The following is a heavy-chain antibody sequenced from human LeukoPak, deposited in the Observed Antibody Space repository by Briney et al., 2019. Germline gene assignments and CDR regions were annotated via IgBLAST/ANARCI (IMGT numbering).Heavy chain of an antibody. Sequence: PGGSLRLSCAASGFTFSSYNMNWVRQAPGKGLEWVPYISISSTTIYYADSVKGRFTISRDNGKNSLSLQMNSLRAEDTAVYYCASSTYYYDSSGIRHWYFGLWGRGTLVTVSS. CDR1: GFTFSSYN. CDR2: ISISSTTI. CDR3: ASSTYYYDSSGIRHWYFGL. D-gene: IGHD3-22*01. J-gene: IGHJ2*01. V-gene: IGHV3-48*01.